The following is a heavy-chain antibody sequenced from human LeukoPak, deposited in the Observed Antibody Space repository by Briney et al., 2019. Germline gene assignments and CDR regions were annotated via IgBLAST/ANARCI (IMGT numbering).Heavy chain of an antibody. Sequence: PGGSLRLSCAASGFTFSSYGMHWVRQAPGKGLEWVAVISYDGSNKYYADSVKGRFTISRDNSKNTVFLQMKSLRAEDTAMYYCASNKEIFYDSSGGYWGQGTLVTVSS. V-gene: IGHV3-30*03. D-gene: IGHD3-22*01. CDR2: ISYDGSNK. J-gene: IGHJ4*02. CDR1: GFTFSSYG. CDR3: ASNKEIFYDSSGGY.